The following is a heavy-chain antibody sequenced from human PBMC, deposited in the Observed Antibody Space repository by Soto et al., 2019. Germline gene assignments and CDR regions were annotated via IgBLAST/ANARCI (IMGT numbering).Heavy chain of an antibody. V-gene: IGHV4-59*01. CDR2: IYYRGGT. J-gene: IGHJ4*02. Sequence: QVQLQESGPGLVKPSETLSLTCSVSGGSISSYYWGWIRQPPGKGLEWIGHIYYRGGTSYNPSLKSRITISVDTSKNQCSLKLSTVTAADMAVYYCARHSAAGTGDYDHWGQGILVTVSS. CDR3: ARHSAAGTGDYDH. CDR1: GGSISSYY. D-gene: IGHD6-13*01.